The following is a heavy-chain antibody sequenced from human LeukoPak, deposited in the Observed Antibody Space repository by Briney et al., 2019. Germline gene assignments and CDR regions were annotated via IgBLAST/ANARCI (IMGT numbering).Heavy chain of an antibody. CDR2: ISSSSSHI. D-gene: IGHD3-22*01. Sequence: PGGSLRLSCAASGFTFSSYSMNWVRQAPGKGLEWVSSISSSSSHIYYADSVKGRFTISRDNAKNSLYLQMNSLRAEDTAVYYCARGAYYYEDWGQGTLVTVSS. CDR3: ARGAYYYED. J-gene: IGHJ4*02. CDR1: GFTFSSYS. V-gene: IGHV3-21*01.